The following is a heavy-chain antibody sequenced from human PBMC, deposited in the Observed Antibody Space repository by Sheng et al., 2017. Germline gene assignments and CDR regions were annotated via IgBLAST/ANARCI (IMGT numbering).Heavy chain of an antibody. J-gene: IGHJ4*02. V-gene: IGHV4-59*01. CDR2: IYYSGST. CDR3: ARETDSSRYHSHFDY. Sequence: QVQLQESGPGLVKPSETLSLTCTVSGGSISSYYWSWIRQPPGKGLEWIGYIYYSGSTNYNPSLKSRVTISVDTSKNQFSLKLSSVTAADTAVYYCARETDSSRYHSHFDYWGQGTLVTVVL. D-gene: IGHD3-22*01. CDR1: GGSISSYY.